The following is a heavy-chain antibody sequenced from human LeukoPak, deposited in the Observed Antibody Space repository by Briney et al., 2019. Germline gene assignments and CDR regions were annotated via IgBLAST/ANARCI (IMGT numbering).Heavy chain of an antibody. D-gene: IGHD1-26*01. CDR2: IIPIFGTA. Sequence: SVKVSCKASGGTFSSYAISWVRPAPGQGLEWMGGIIPIFGTANYAQKFQGRVTITTDESTSTAYMELSSLRSEDTAVYYCARGSGLVGATTVSYWFDPWGQGTLVTVSS. J-gene: IGHJ5*02. CDR1: GGTFSSYA. CDR3: ARGSGLVGATTVSYWFDP. V-gene: IGHV1-69*05.